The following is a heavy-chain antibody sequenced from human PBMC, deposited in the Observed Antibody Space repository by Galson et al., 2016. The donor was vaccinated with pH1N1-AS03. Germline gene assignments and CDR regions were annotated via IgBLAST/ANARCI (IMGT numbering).Heavy chain of an antibody. CDR2: IYWDDDK. Sequence: PALVKPTQTLTLTCTFSGFSLSTSGVGVGWIRQPPGKALEWLALIYWDDDKRYSPSLKSRLTITEDTSKNQVVLTMTNMDPVDTATYYCAHGPYWFDPWGQGTLVTVSS. V-gene: IGHV2-5*02. J-gene: IGHJ5*02. CDR3: AHGPYWFDP. CDR1: GFSLSTSGVG.